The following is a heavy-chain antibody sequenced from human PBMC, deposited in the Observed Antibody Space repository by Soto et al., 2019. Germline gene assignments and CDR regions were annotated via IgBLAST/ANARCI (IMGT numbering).Heavy chain of an antibody. Sequence: ASVKVSCKASGYTFTSYYMHWVRQAPGQGLEWMGIINPSGGSASYAQKFQGRVTMTRDTSTSTVYMELSSLRSEETAVYYCARDPPYCGGDCYQGDYGMDVWGQGTTVTVSS. J-gene: IGHJ6*02. V-gene: IGHV1-46*01. CDR2: INPSGGSA. CDR3: ARDPPYCGGDCYQGDYGMDV. D-gene: IGHD2-21*02. CDR1: GYTFTSYY.